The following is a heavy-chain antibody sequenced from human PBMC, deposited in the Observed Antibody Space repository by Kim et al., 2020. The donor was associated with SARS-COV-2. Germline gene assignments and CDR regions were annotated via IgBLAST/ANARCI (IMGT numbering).Heavy chain of an antibody. CDR1: GGSFSGYY. J-gene: IGHJ4*02. CDR2: INHSGST. Sequence: SETLSLTCAVYGGSFSGYYWSWIRQPPGKGLEWIGEINHSGSTNYNPSLKSRVTISVDTSKNQFSLKLSSVTAADTAVYYCARGESLYDYWGQGTLVTVSS. V-gene: IGHV4-34*01. CDR3: ARGESLYDY.